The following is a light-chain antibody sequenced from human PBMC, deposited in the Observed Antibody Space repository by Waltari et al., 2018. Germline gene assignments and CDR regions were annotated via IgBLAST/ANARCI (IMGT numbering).Light chain of an antibody. CDR1: SSDVGGYNY. J-gene: IGLJ2*01. V-gene: IGLV2-14*03. Sequence: QSALTQPASVSGSPGQSSTISCTGTSSDVGGYNYVSWYQQPPGKAPKLMIYDVSNRPSGVSNRFSGSKAGNTASLTISGLQAEDEADYYCSSYTSSSTYVVFGGGTKLTVL. CDR3: SSYTSSSTYVV. CDR2: DVS.